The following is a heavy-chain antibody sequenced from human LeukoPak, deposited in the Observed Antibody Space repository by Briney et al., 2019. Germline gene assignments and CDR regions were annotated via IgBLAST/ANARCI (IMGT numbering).Heavy chain of an antibody. V-gene: IGHV3-23*01. CDR2: ISGSGGNT. CDR3: AREIRITMVRGVSFDY. CDR1: GFTFSSYA. D-gene: IGHD3-10*01. J-gene: IGHJ4*02. Sequence: GGSLRLSCAASGFTFSSYAMSWVRQAPGKGLEWVSVISGSGGNTYYADSVKGRFTISRDNSKNTLYLQMNSLRAEDTAVYYCAREIRITMVRGVSFDYWGQGTLVTVSS.